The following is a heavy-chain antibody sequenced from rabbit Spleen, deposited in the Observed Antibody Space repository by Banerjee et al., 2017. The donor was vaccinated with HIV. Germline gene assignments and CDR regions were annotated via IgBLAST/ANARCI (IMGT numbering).Heavy chain of an antibody. Sequence: QSLEESGGDLVKPGASLTLTCTASGVSFSSNYYMCWVRQAPGKGLEWIGCIGTGSGTTYYASWAKGRFTISKTSSTTVTLQLTSLTAADTATYFCASAYSDVYFNLWGPGTLVTVS. CDR2: IGTGSGTT. CDR3: ASAYSDVYFNL. J-gene: IGHJ4*01. D-gene: IGHD6-1*01. CDR1: GVSFSSNYY. V-gene: IGHV1S40*01.